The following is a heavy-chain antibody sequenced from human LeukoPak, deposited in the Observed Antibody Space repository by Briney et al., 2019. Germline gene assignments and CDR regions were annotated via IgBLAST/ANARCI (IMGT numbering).Heavy chain of an antibody. CDR1: GYSISSGYY. Sequence: PSETLSLTCTVSGYSISSGYYWGWIRQPPGKGLEWIGSIYHSGSTYYNPSLKSRVTISVDTSKNQFSLKLSSVTAADTAVYYCARRLRSSTIFDPWGQGTLVTVSS. D-gene: IGHD3-3*01. CDR2: IYHSGST. V-gene: IGHV4-38-2*02. J-gene: IGHJ5*02. CDR3: ARRLRSSTIFDP.